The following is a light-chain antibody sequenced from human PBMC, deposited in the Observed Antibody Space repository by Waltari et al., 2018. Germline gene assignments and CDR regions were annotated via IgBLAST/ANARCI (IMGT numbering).Light chain of an antibody. V-gene: IGKV1-39*01. CDR2: ATS. CDR1: XSISGY. CDR3: QQSYRTPPLT. J-gene: IGKJ4*01. Sequence: CRASXSISGYXNWYQQKPGKAPKVLIYATSSLQSGVXSRFSGSGSGTDFTLTISSLQPEDFATYYCQQSYRTPPLTFGGGTKVEIK.